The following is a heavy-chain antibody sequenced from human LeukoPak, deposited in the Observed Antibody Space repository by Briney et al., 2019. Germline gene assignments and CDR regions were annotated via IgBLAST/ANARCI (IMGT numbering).Heavy chain of an antibody. J-gene: IGHJ4*02. D-gene: IGHD4-17*01. CDR2: IYSGGST. V-gene: IGHV3-53*01. CDR3: ARVAGYGDYIIY. Sequence: GGSLRLSCAASGFTVSSNYMSWVRQASGKGLEWVSLIYSGGSTYYADSVKGRFTISRDNSKNTLYLQMNSLRAEDTAVYYCARVAGYGDYIIYWGQGTLVTVSS. CDR1: GFTVSSNY.